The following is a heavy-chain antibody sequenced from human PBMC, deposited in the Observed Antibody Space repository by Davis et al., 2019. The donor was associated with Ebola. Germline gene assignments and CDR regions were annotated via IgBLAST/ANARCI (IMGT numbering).Heavy chain of an antibody. Sequence: ESLKISCAASGFTFSSYWMSWVRQAPGKGLEWIGSIYHNGRTNYRPSLKSRVTISLDTSKNQFSLKMTSVTAADTAIYYCARDFVYWGQGTLVTVSS. J-gene: IGHJ4*02. CDR3: ARDFVY. V-gene: IGHV4-38-2*02. CDR1: GFTFSSYW. CDR2: IYHNGRT.